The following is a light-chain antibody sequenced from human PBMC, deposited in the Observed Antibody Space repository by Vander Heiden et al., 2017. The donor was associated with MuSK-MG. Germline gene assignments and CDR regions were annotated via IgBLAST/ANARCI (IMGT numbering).Light chain of an antibody. CDR3: RQSMQLPST. V-gene: IGKV2D-29*01. CDR2: EVS. J-gene: IGKJ2*01. Sequence: IVVTQHRLSLSVTTGQPASISCKSSKSLLHSDGKTYLYWYLQKAGQPPQLLLYEVSNRGPGVPERSSGSGSGTDFTLKISRMEAADLGVYYCRQSMQLPSTFGQGTKLEIE. CDR1: KSLLHSDGKTY.